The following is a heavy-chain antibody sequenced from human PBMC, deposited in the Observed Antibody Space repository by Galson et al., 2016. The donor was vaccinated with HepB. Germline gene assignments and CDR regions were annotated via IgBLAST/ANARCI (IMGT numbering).Heavy chain of an antibody. V-gene: IGHV4-4*02. CDR2: IDESGGA. Sequence: SETLSLTCTVSGGSISSSNWWSWVRQPPGKGLEWIGEIDESGGANYNPSLKSRVTISVDKSKNQFSLKLRSVTAADTAVYYCLKKGYYSLDHWGQGALVTVSS. CDR3: LKKGYYSLDH. D-gene: IGHD3-22*01. J-gene: IGHJ4*02. CDR1: GGSISSSNW.